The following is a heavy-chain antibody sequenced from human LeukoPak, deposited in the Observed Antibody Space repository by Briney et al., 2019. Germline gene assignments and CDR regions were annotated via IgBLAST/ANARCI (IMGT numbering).Heavy chain of an antibody. D-gene: IGHD3-3*01. CDR1: GFTFSSYW. Sequence: GGSLRLSCAASGFTFSSYWMSWVRQAPGKGLEWVANIKPDGSEKHYVDSVKGRLTIARDNAKKSLYLQMNSLRAEDTAVYYCARSSYDFWSGYWAVGGKNDAFDIWGQGTMVTVSS. V-gene: IGHV3-7*03. CDR3: ARSSYDFWSGYWAVGGKNDAFDI. J-gene: IGHJ3*02. CDR2: IKPDGSEK.